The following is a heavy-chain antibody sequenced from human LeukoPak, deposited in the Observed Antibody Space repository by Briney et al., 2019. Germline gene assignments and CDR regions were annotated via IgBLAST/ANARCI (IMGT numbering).Heavy chain of an antibody. CDR3: AGSGYYRDFDY. Sequence: GGPLNLPCPPSDSTFSTNAWSGFARPPGRGRWGVSAISGSGSTIYYADSVKGRFTISRDNAKNSMYLQMNSLRAEDTAVYYCAGSGYYRDFDYWGQGTLVTVSS. CDR2: ISGSGSTI. V-gene: IGHV3-48*03. J-gene: IGHJ4*02. D-gene: IGHD3-22*01. CDR1: DSTFSTNA.